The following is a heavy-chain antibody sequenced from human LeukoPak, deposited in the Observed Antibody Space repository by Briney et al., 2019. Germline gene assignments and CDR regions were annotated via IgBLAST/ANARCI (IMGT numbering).Heavy chain of an antibody. D-gene: IGHD6-6*01. Sequence: PGGSLRLSCAASGFTFSTSAMTWVRQAPGKGLEWVSGISGSGVTDYADSVKGRFTISRDNSKNTLYLQMNSLRAEDTAVYYCAKDRGYSSSFGLTFDYWGQGTLVTVSS. CDR3: AKDRGYSSSFGLTFDY. CDR2: ISGSGVT. V-gene: IGHV3-23*01. CDR1: GFTFSTSA. J-gene: IGHJ4*02.